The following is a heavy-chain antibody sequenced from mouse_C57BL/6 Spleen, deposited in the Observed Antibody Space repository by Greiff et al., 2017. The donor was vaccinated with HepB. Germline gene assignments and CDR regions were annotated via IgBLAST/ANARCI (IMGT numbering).Heavy chain of an antibody. CDR2: IDPSDSYT. J-gene: IGHJ2*01. CDR3: ARSPYDYEGFDY. D-gene: IGHD2-4*01. CDR1: GYTFTSYW. V-gene: IGHV1-50*01. Sequence: QVQLQQPGAELVKPGASVKLSCKASGYTFTSYWMQWVKQRPGQGLEWIGEIDPSDSYTNYNQKFKGKATLTVDTSSSTAYMQLSSLTSEDSAVYYCARSPYDYEGFDYWGQGTTLTVSS.